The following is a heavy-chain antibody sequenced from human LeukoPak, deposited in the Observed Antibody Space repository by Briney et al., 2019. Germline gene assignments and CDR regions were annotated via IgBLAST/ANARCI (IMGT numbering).Heavy chain of an antibody. J-gene: IGHJ4*02. CDR2: ISYDGSNK. V-gene: IGHV3-30*04. CDR3: ATDFRYSGYDSPFDY. D-gene: IGHD5-12*01. Sequence: GGSLGLSCAASGFTFSSYAMHWVRQAPGKGLEWVAVISYDGSNKYYADSVKGRFTISRDNSKNTLYLQMNSLRAEDTAVYYCATDFRYSGYDSPFDYWGQGTLVTVSS. CDR1: GFTFSSYA.